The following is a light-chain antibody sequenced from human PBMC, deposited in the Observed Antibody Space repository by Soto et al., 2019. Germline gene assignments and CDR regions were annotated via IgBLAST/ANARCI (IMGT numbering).Light chain of an antibody. CDR1: ISNIATNY. J-gene: IGLJ1*01. V-gene: IGLV1-47*01. Sequence: QSVLTQPPSVSGTPGQRVTISCSGGISNIATNYVHWFQQLPGTAPKVLSNRDNQRPSGVPDRFSASKSGTSDSLAISGLRSEYAAEYYCAAWDDTVRSYVFGTGTKVTVL. CDR3: AAWDDTVRSYV. CDR2: RDN.